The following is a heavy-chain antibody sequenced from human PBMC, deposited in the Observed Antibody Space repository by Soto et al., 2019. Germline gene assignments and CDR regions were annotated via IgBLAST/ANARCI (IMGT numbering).Heavy chain of an antibody. V-gene: IGHV3-7*01. D-gene: IGHD6-6*01. J-gene: IGHJ6*03. CDR3: ARDGHRYSSSWGYYYYYMDV. Sequence: EVQLVESGGGLVQPGGSLRLSCAASGFTFSSYWMSWVRQAPGKGLEWVANIKQDGSEKYYVDSVKGRFTISRDNAKNSLYLQMNSLRAEDTAVYCCARDGHRYSSSWGYYYYYMDVWGKGTTVTVSS. CDR2: IKQDGSEK. CDR1: GFTFSSYW.